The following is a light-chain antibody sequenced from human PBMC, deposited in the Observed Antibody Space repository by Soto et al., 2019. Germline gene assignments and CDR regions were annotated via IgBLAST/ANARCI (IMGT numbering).Light chain of an antibody. CDR2: DAS. J-gene: IGKJ1*01. Sequence: DIQMTQSPSTLSASVGDRVTITCRSSQSISNWLAWYQQKPGKAPNLLIYDASSLKSGVPLRFSGSGSGTEFTLTISSLQPDDFATYYCQQYNSYSTWTCGQGTKVDIK. CDR1: QSISNW. CDR3: QQYNSYSTWT. V-gene: IGKV1-5*01.